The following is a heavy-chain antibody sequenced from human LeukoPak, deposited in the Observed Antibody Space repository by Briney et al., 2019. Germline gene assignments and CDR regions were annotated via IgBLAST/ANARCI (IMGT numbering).Heavy chain of an antibody. CDR2: ISAYNGNT. V-gene: IGHV1-18*01. J-gene: IGHJ3*02. CDR1: GYTFTSYG. CDR3: ARLEQTYSSGWYGAAFDI. Sequence: GASVKVSCKASGYTFTSYGISWVRQAPGQGLEWMGWISAYNGNTNYAQKLQGRVTMTTDTSTSTAYMELRSLRSDDTAVYYCARLEQTYSSGWYGAAFDIWGQGTMVTVSS. D-gene: IGHD6-19*01.